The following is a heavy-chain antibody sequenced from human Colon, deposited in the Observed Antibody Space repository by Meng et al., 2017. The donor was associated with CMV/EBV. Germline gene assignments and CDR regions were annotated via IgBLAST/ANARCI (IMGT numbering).Heavy chain of an antibody. V-gene: IGHV3-7*01. J-gene: IGHJ4*02. D-gene: IGHD5/OR15-5a*01. CDR1: GFNFNFYW. CDR2: INRDGSEK. Sequence: GGSLRLSCEVSGFNFNFYWMSWVRQAPGKGLEWVANINRDGSEKNYVDSVKGRFTVSRDNVKNSLYLQMNNLRVEDMAVYYCAKGQGIIYDWGQGTLVTVSS. CDR3: AKGQGIIYD.